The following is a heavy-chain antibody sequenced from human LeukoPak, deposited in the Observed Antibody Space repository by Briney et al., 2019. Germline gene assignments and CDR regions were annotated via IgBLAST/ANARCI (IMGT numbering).Heavy chain of an antibody. CDR2: IYTRGST. Sequence: SETLSLTCTVSGGSINNYYWSWIRQPAGKGLEWIGRIYTRGSTNYNPSLKSRVTMSVDTSKNQFSLKLSSVTAADTAVYYCARGWGSGWSRLDNWFDPWGQGTLVTVSS. J-gene: IGHJ5*02. CDR3: ARGWGSGWSRLDNWFDP. D-gene: IGHD6-19*01. V-gene: IGHV4-4*07. CDR1: GGSINNYY.